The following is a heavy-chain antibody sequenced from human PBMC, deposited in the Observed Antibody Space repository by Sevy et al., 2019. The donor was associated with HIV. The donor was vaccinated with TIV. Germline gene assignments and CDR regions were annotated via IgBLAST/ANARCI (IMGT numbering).Heavy chain of an antibody. CDR1: GFRFDDYA. CDR3: VKDLGGIETLDYYSYYGMDV. CDR2: ISWNSNKI. J-gene: IGHJ6*02. D-gene: IGHD3-16*01. Sequence: GGSLRLSCVASGFRFDDYAMHWVRQVPGKSPEWVSGISWNSNKIGYADPAKGRFTISRDSARNSVYLQMSSLRPEDTALYYCVKDLGGIETLDYYSYYGMDVWGQGTTVTVSS. V-gene: IGHV3-9*01.